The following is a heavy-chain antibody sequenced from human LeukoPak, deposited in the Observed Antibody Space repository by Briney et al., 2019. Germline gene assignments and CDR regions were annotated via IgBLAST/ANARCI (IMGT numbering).Heavy chain of an antibody. Sequence: GASVKVSCKASGYTFTSYYMHWVRQAPGQGLEWMGVINPSGGSTSYAQKFQGRVTMTRDMSTSTVYMELSSLRSEDTAVYYCARSYYYDSSGYYLIWDMAFDIWGQGTMVTVSS. V-gene: IGHV1-46*01. CDR3: ARSYYYDSSGYYLIWDMAFDI. D-gene: IGHD3-22*01. J-gene: IGHJ3*02. CDR2: INPSGGST. CDR1: GYTFTSYY.